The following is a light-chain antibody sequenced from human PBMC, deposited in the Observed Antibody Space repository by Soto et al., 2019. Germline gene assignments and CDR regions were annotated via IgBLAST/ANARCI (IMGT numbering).Light chain of an antibody. J-gene: IGLJ1*01. CDR1: SSDVGSYNL. CDR3: CSYAGSSTNV. V-gene: IGLV2-23*02. CDR2: EVS. Sequence: QSALTQPASVSGSPGQSITISCTGTSSDVGSYNLASWYQQHPGKAPKVMIYEVSKRPSGVSNRFSGSKFGNTASLTNSGLQAYDEADYNCCSYAGSSTNVFVTRTKLTVL.